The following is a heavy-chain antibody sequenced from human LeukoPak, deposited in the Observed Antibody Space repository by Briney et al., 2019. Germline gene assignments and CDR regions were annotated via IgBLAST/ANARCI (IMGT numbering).Heavy chain of an antibody. J-gene: IGHJ4*02. CDR1: ENTFTNYY. V-gene: IGHV1-2*02. Sequence: GASVKVSCKASENTFTNYYMHWLRQAPGQGLEWMGWINPNSGGTNYAQKFQGRVTMTRDTSISTAYMKLSRLRSDDTAVYYCATFTIFGVVTFDYWGQGTLVTVSS. CDR3: ATFTIFGVVTFDY. D-gene: IGHD3-3*01. CDR2: INPNSGGT.